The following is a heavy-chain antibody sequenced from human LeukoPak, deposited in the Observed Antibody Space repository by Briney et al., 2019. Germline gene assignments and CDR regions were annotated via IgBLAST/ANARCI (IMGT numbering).Heavy chain of an antibody. J-gene: IGHJ4*02. CDR3: ARRWGPGGAAGTLHYFDY. CDR2: IIPIFGTA. D-gene: IGHD6-13*01. V-gene: IGHV1-69*13. Sequence: SVKVSCKASGGTFSSYAISWVRQAPGQGLEWMGGIIPIFGTANYAQKFQGRVTITADESTSTAYMELSSLRSEDTAVYYCARRWGPGGAAGTLHYFDYWGQGTLVTVSS. CDR1: GGTFSSYA.